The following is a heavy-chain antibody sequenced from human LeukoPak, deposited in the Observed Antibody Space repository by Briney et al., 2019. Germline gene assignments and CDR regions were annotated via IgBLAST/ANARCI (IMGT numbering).Heavy chain of an antibody. CDR3: ARGRSNYYGMDV. J-gene: IGHJ6*02. CDR1: DGSINSYY. V-gene: IGHV4-59*01. Sequence: SQTLSLTCSVSDGSINSYYWNWIRRPPGKGLGWIGYIYYNGNTNYSPSLKSRVTMSVDTSKNLFSLKVSSVTAADTAVYYCARGRSNYYGMDVWGQGTTVTVSS. CDR2: IYYNGNT. D-gene: IGHD1-26*01.